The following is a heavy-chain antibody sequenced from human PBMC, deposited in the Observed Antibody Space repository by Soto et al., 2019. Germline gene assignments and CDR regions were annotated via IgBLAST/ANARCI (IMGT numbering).Heavy chain of an antibody. D-gene: IGHD3-22*01. V-gene: IGHV1-69*15. J-gene: IGHJ6*02. CDR2: IIPMFGKA. CDR3: ARAPVVVIVASYDYYAMDA. Sequence: QVQLVQSGAEVKKPGSSVKVSCKASGGTFRSYAISWVRQAPGQGLEWMGKIIPMFGKANYAQKFQGRVTITADESTSTAYMELRSLRSEDKAVYYFARAPVVVIVASYDYYAMDAWGQGTTVTVSS. CDR1: GGTFRSYA.